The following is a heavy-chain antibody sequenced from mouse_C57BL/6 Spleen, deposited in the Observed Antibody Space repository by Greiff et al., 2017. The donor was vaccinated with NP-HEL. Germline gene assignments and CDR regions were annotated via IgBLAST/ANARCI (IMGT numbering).Heavy chain of an antibody. CDR3: ARYRGYDGYFDY. CDR2: IRNKANGYTT. V-gene: IGHV7-3*01. J-gene: IGHJ2*01. Sequence: DVMLVESGGGLVQPGGSLSLSCAASGFTFTDYYMSWVRQPPGKALEWLGFIRNKANGYTTEYSASVKGRFTISRDNSQSILYLQMNALRAEDSATYYCARYRGYDGYFDYWGQGTTLTVSS. D-gene: IGHD2-2*01. CDR1: GFTFTDYY.